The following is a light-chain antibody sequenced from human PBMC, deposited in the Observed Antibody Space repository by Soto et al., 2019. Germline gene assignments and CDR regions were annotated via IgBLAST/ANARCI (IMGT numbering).Light chain of an antibody. J-gene: IGLJ2*01. CDR3: AAWDDSLNGVV. CDR2: SNN. Sequence: QAVLTQPPSASGTPGQRVTISCSGSSSNIGTNTVNLYQQLPGTAPKLLIYSNNQRPSGVPDRVSGSKSGTSASLAISGLQSEDEADYYCAAWDDSLNGVVFGGGTKLTVL. V-gene: IGLV1-44*01. CDR1: SSNIGTNT.